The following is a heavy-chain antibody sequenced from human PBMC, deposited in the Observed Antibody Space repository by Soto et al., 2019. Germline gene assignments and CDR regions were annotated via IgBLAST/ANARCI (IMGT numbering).Heavy chain of an antibody. Sequence: EVQLVESGGGLVQPGGSLRLSCVDSGFTFSSYWMSWVRQAPVKGLEWVGNIKQDGSEENYADSVKGRFTISRDNAKNSMYLKMNSLRVEETAVYYCARIAASGRGWDVWGQGTTVVVSS. CDR2: IKQDGSEE. D-gene: IGHD6-13*01. CDR1: GFTFSSYW. J-gene: IGHJ6*02. V-gene: IGHV3-7*01. CDR3: ARIAASGRGWDV.